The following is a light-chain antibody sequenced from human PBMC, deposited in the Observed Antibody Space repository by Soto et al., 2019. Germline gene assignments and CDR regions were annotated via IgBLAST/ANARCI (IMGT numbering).Light chain of an antibody. CDR2: EDS. J-gene: IGLJ1*01. Sequence: QSALTQPASVSGSPGQSITISCSGTTSGVGXFGLVSWFQQHPGKAPKLMIYEDSKRPAGVSKRFSGYKSGATASVTISGLQAEDDADYYCSSYAGSNTFYAFGTGTKVTVL. CDR3: SSYAGSNTFYA. V-gene: IGLV2-23*01. CDR1: TSGVGXFGL.